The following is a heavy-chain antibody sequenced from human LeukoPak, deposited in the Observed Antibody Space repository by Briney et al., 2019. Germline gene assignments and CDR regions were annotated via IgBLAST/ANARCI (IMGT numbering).Heavy chain of an antibody. CDR2: IIPIFGTA. Sequence: SVKVSCKASGGTFSSYAISWVRQAPGQGLEWMGGIIPIFGTANYAQKFQGRVTINADKSTSTAYMELSSLRSEDTAVYYCAGGNGDRYYYGMDVWGQGTTVTVSS. CDR1: GGTFSSYA. V-gene: IGHV1-69*06. D-gene: IGHD4-17*01. CDR3: AGGNGDRYYYGMDV. J-gene: IGHJ6*02.